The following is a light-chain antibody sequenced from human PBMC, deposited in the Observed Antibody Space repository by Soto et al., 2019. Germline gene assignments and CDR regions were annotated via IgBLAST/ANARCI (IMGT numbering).Light chain of an antibody. CDR1: SSDVGGYNY. V-gene: IGLV2-14*01. Sequence: QSALTQPASVSGSPGQPITISCTGTSSDVGGYNYVSWYQQHPGKAPKLMIYDVSNRPSGVSNRFSGSKSGNTASLTISGLQAEDEADYYCSSYTSSSTYYVFGTGTKLTVL. J-gene: IGLJ1*01. CDR2: DVS. CDR3: SSYTSSSTYYV.